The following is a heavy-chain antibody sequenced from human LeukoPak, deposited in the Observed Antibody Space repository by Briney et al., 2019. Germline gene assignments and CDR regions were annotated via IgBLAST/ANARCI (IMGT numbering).Heavy chain of an antibody. CDR3: ARGVNNYGYGFYFDY. CDR1: GDSVSGYY. V-gene: IGHV4-59*02. D-gene: IGHD5-18*01. CDR2: LYYSGST. Sequence: SETLSLTCTVSGDSVSGYYWSWVRQPPGKGLEWVGYLYYSGSTNYNPSLKSRVTISVDTSKNQFSLKLTSVTAADTAVYFCARGVNNYGYGFYFDYWGQGTLVTVSS. J-gene: IGHJ4*02.